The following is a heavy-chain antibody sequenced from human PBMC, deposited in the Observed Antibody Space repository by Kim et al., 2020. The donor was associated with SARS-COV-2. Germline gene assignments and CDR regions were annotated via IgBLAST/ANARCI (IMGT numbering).Heavy chain of an antibody. V-gene: IGHV1-24*01. CDR2: FDPEDGET. J-gene: IGHJ4*02. CDR1: GYTLTELS. Sequence: ASVKVSCKVSGYTLTELSMHWVRQAPGKGLEWMGGFDPEDGETIYAQKFQGRVTMTEDTSTDTAYMELSSLRSEDTAVYYCATGGFWQGNGYSSSWRWTQFDYWGQGTLVTVSS. CDR3: ATGGFWQGNGYSSSWRWTQFDY. D-gene: IGHD6-13*01.